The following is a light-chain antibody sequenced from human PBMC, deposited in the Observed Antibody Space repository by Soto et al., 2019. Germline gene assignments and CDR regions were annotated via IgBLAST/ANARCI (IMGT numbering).Light chain of an antibody. CDR2: GAP. Sequence: EIVLTQSPGTLSLSPGERATLSCRASQSVSSSYLAWYQQKPGQAPRLLIYGAPRRATGIPDRFSGSGSGTDSTLTISTLEPEDFAVYYCQQYGSSPPLFTFGPGTKVDIK. V-gene: IGKV3-20*01. CDR3: QQYGSSPPLFT. J-gene: IGKJ3*01. CDR1: QSVSSSY.